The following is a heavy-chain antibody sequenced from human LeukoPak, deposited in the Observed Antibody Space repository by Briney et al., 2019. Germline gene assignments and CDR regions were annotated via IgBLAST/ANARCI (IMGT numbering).Heavy chain of an antibody. Sequence: GGSLRLSCAASGFTFSTYWMSWVRQAPGKGLEWVANIKQDGSEKYYADSVKGRFTISRDNAKNSLYLQMNGLRAEDTAVYYCARYDYGGNYDYWGQGTLVTVSS. J-gene: IGHJ4*02. CDR3: ARYDYGGNYDY. D-gene: IGHD4-23*01. V-gene: IGHV3-7*04. CDR2: IKQDGSEK. CDR1: GFTFSTYW.